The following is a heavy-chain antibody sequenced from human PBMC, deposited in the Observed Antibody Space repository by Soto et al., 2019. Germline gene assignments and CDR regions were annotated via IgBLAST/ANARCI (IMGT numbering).Heavy chain of an antibody. CDR3: ARSTVTTSAGFDY. V-gene: IGHV3-11*06. Sequence: PGGSLRLSCAASGFTFSYYYMSWIRQSPGKGLEWVSYISSSSSYTNYADSVKGRFTISRDNAKNSLYLQMNSLRAEDTAVYYCARSTVTTSAGFDYWGQGTLVTVSS. J-gene: IGHJ4*02. CDR2: ISSSSSYT. CDR1: GFTFSYYY. D-gene: IGHD4-17*01.